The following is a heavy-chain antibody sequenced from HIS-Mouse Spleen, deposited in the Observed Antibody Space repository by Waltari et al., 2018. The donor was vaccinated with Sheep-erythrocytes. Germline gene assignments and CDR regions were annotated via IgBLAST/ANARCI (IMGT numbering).Heavy chain of an antibody. CDR2: IYYSGRT. CDR3: ARGAKRVVRYWFDP. J-gene: IGHJ5*02. D-gene: IGHD3-3*01. V-gene: IGHV4-39*07. CDR1: GGSISSSSYY. Sequence: QLQLQESGPGLVKPSETLSLTCTVSGGSISSSSYYWGWIRQPPGKGLEWIGSIYYSGRTYYTPSLKSRVTISVDTSKNQFSLKLSSVTAADTAVYYCARGAKRVVRYWFDPWGQGTLVTVSS.